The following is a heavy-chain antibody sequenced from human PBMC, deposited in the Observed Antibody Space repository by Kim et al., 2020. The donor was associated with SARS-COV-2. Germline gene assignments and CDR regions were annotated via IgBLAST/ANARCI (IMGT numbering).Heavy chain of an antibody. V-gene: IGHV5-10-1*01. CDR3: ARSRSVVPDWYFDL. Sequence: GESLKISCEASGYSFTNYWISWVRQVPGKGLEWMGRLDPTDSYTSYSPSFQGHVTISADTSISTAYLQWSSLKASDTAIYYCARSRSVVPDWYFDLWGRGTLVTVSS. J-gene: IGHJ2*01. CDR2: LDPTDSYT. CDR1: GYSFTNYW. D-gene: IGHD2-15*01.